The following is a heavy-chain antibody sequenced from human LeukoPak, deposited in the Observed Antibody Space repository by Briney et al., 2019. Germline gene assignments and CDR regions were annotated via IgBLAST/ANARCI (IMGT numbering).Heavy chain of an antibody. CDR3: AKLLVGTVGSFDY. J-gene: IGHJ4*02. D-gene: IGHD4-23*01. V-gene: IGHV3-23*01. Sequence: GGSLRLSCAASGFTFSSYAMSWVRQAPGKGLEWVSAISADAGGTYYADSVKGRFTISRDNSKNTLYLQMNSLRAEDTAVYYCAKLLVGTVGSFDYWGQGTLVTVSS. CDR2: ISADAGGT. CDR1: GFTFSSYA.